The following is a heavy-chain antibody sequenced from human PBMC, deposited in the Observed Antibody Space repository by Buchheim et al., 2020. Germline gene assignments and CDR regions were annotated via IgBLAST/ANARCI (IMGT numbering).Heavy chain of an antibody. D-gene: IGHD3-16*02. CDR3: ARDRTSGSYRSWFDP. Sequence: QVQLVQSGAEVKKPGASVKVSCKASGYTFTSYYMHWVRQAPGQGLEWMGIINPSGGSTSYAQKFQGRVTMNRETSTITVYMELSSLRCEDTAVYYCARDRTSGSYRSWFDPWGQGTL. CDR1: GYTFTSYY. J-gene: IGHJ5*02. V-gene: IGHV1-46*01. CDR2: INPSGGST.